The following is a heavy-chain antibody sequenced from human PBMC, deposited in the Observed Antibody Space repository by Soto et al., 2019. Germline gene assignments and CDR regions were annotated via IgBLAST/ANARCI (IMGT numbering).Heavy chain of an antibody. V-gene: IGHV3-11*04. CDR2: ISSSGSSI. D-gene: IGHD6-19*01. J-gene: IGHJ4*02. CDR1: GFTFGDYY. Sequence: PGGSLRLSCAASGFTFGDYYMSWIRQAPGKGLEWVSYISSSGSSIYYADSVKGRFTISRDNAKNSLYLQMNSLRAEDTAVYYCARDRRSSGPFDYWGQGTLVTVSS. CDR3: ARDRRSSGPFDY.